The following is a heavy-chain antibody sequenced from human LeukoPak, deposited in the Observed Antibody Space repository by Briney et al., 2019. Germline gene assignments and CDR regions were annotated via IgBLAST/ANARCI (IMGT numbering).Heavy chain of an antibody. CDR2: IYNSGST. CDR3: ARRPWGGLDV. Sequence: PSETLSLTCTVSGDSISNYYWNWIRHPPGKGLEWTGYIYNSGSTTYNPSLKSRVTRSVDTPKIQFALKLSSVTAADTAVYFCARRPWGGLDVWGEGTTVTVSS. D-gene: IGHD1-26*01. V-gene: IGHV4-59*01. J-gene: IGHJ6*04. CDR1: GDSISNYY.